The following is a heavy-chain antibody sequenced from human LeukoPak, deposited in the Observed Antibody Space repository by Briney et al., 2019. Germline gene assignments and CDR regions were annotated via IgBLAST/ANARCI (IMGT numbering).Heavy chain of an antibody. Sequence: GGSLRLSCAASGFSFSSYSMSWVRQAPGKGLEWVSYISSSRSTIYYADSVKGRFTIPRDNAKNTLYLQMNSLRAEDTAVYYCARVYCTNGVCYNPAYYYYGMDAWGQGTTVTVSS. D-gene: IGHD2-8*01. CDR2: ISSSRSTI. V-gene: IGHV3-48*04. J-gene: IGHJ6*02. CDR3: ARVYCTNGVCYNPAYYYYGMDA. CDR1: GFSFSSYS.